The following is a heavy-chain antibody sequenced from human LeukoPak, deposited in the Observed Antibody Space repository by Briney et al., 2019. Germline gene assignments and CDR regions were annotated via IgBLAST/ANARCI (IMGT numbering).Heavy chain of an antibody. CDR2: ISAHNGNT. J-gene: IGHJ4*02. CDR3: AREDRDYVWGSYRPLFDY. Sequence: ASVKVSCKASGYTLTSYGISWVRRAPGQGLEWMGWISAHNGNTNYAQKLQGRVTMTTDTSTSTAYMELRSLRSDDTAVYYCAREDRDYVWGSYRPLFDYWGQGTLVTVSS. D-gene: IGHD3-16*02. V-gene: IGHV1-18*01. CDR1: GYTLTSYG.